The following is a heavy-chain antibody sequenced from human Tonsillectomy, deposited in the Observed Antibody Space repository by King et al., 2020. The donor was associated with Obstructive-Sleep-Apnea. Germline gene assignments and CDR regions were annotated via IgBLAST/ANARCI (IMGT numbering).Heavy chain of an antibody. CDR3: ARDATTVTPYYYYGMDV. V-gene: IGHV3-30-3*01. CDR2: ISYDGSNK. J-gene: IGHJ6*02. Sequence: QLVQSGGGVVQPGGSLRLSCAASGFTFSSYAMHWVRQAPCKGLEGGAVISYDGSNKYYADSGKGRFTISRDNSKNTLYLKMNSLRAGDTAVYYCARDATTVTPYYYYGMDVWGQGTTVTVSS. D-gene: IGHD4-17*01. CDR1: GFTFSSYA.